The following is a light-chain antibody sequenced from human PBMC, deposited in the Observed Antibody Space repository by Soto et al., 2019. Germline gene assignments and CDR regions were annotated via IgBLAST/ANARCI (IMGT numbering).Light chain of an antibody. V-gene: IGKV3-20*01. CDR3: QHYGGSMYS. CDR2: GAS. Sequence: EIVLTQSPGTLSLSLGERATLSCRASQSVTSSYLAWYQQKPGQAPRLLIYGASTRATGIPDRFSGSGSGTDSTLTVTRLEPEDFAVYFCQHYGGSMYSFGQGTKLEI. J-gene: IGKJ2*03. CDR1: QSVTSSY.